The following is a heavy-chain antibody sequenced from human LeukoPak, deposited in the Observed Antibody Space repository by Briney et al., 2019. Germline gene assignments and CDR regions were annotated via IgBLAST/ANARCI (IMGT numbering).Heavy chain of an antibody. J-gene: IGHJ3*02. V-gene: IGHV1-18*01. CDR3: AKGGSTRPWPFDI. Sequence: ASVKVSCKASGYTLINYGISWVRQAPGQGLEWMGWINFKNGNTNSAQKLQGRVTMTTDTSTSTAYMELMSLRSDDTAVYYCAKGGSTRPWPFDIWGQGTMVTVSS. CDR1: GYTLINYG. D-gene: IGHD2-2*01. CDR2: INFKNGNT.